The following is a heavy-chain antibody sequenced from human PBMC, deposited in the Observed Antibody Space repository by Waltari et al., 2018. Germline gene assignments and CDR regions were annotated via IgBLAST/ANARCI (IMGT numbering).Heavy chain of an antibody. D-gene: IGHD3-22*01. CDR3: ASRGDFSGYSGPFDY. CDR2: IIPIFGTA. CDR1: GGTFSSYA. Sequence: QVQLVQSGAEVKKPGSSVKVSCKASGGTFSSYAIRWVRQAPGQGLEWMGGIIPIFGTANYAQKFQGRVTITADESTSTAYMELSSLRSEDTAVYYCASRGDFSGYSGPFDYWGQGTLVTVSS. V-gene: IGHV1-69*01. J-gene: IGHJ4*02.